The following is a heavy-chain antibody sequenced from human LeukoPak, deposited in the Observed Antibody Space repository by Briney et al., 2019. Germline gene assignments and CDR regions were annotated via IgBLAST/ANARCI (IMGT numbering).Heavy chain of an antibody. D-gene: IGHD3-22*01. Sequence: QPGGSLRLSCAASGFSVSSNYMSWVRQAPGKGPEWVSIIYSGGSTYYADSVKGRFTISRDNSKNTLYLQMNSLRAEDTAVYYCARDRDLTNYYYDTSGNYWGQGTLVTVSS. CDR1: GFSVSSNY. V-gene: IGHV3-66*01. CDR3: ARDRDLTNYYYDTSGNY. J-gene: IGHJ4*02. CDR2: IYSGGST.